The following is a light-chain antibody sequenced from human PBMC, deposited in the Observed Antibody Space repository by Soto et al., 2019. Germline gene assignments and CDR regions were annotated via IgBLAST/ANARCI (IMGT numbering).Light chain of an antibody. J-gene: IGKJ1*01. V-gene: IGKV1-6*01. CDR2: GSS. CDR1: QGIRTE. CDR3: LQDYSYPRT. Sequence: AIQMTQSPSSLSASVGDRVTITCRASQGIRTELGWYQQRPGKAPKLLIYGSSTLPDGVPSRFSGSGSGTDFTLTISSLQPEDFATYYCLQDYSYPRTFGQGTKVEIK.